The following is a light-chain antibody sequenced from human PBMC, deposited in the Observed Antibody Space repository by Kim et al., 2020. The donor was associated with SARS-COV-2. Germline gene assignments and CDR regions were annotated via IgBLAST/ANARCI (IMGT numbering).Light chain of an antibody. CDR2: GAS. CDR1: QSVSSN. J-gene: IGKJ2*01. CDR3: QQYNNWPRGT. V-gene: IGKV3-15*01. Sequence: VSQGERATLSCRASQSVSSNLAWYQQKPGQAPRLLIYGASTRATGIPARFSGSGSGTEFTLTISSLQSEDFAVYYCQQYNNWPRGTFGQGTKLEI.